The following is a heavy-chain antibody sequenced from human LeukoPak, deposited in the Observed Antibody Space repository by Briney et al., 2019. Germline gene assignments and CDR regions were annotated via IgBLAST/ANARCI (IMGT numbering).Heavy chain of an antibody. J-gene: IGHJ5*02. D-gene: IGHD3-10*01. CDR3: ARVQFGGNWFDP. CDR1: GYTFTSYG. Sequence: ASVTVSCKASGYTFTSYGISWVRQAPGQGLEWMGWIGAYNGNTNYAQKLQGRVTMTTDTSTSTAYMELRSLRSDDTAVYYCARVQFGGNWFDPWGQGTLVTVSS. CDR2: IGAYNGNT. V-gene: IGHV1-18*01.